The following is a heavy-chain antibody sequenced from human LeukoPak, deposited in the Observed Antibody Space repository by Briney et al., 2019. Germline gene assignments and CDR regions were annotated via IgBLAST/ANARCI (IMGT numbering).Heavy chain of an antibody. CDR3: ARSLADYNYYYYYYMDV. V-gene: IGHV4-39*01. J-gene: IGHJ6*03. D-gene: IGHD4-11*01. Sequence: SETLSLTCTVSGGSISSSSYYWGWIRQPPGKGLEWIGSIYYSGSTYYNPSLKSRVTISVDTSKNQFSLKLSSVTAADTAVYYCARSLADYNYYYYYYMDVWGKGTTVTVSS. CDR2: IYYSGST. CDR1: GGSISSSSYY.